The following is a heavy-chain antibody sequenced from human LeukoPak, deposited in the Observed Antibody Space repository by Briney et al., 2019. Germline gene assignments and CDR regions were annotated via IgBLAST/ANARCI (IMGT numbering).Heavy chain of an antibody. CDR3: ARDRLRGEFDY. CDR1: GFTFSSYW. Sequence: GGSLRLSCAASGFTFSSYWMSWVRQAPGRGLEWVANIKQDGSEKYYVDSAKDRFTISRDNAKNSLYLKMTSLRAEDTAVYYCARDRLRGEFDYWGLGTLVTVSS. D-gene: IGHD2-21*01. J-gene: IGHJ4*02. CDR2: IKQDGSEK. V-gene: IGHV3-7*01.